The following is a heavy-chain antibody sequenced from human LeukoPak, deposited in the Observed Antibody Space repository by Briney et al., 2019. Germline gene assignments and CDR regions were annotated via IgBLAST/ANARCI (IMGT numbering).Heavy chain of an antibody. V-gene: IGHV4-59*12. Sequence: SETLSLTCTVSGGSISTYYWTWIRQPPGKGLEWIGYIYYTGSTNYNPSLKSRVTISVDTSKNQFSLKLSSVTAADTAVYYCARRARYCSSTSCYARSWFDPWGQGTLVTVSS. J-gene: IGHJ5*02. D-gene: IGHD2-2*01. CDR2: IYYTGST. CDR1: GGSISTYY. CDR3: ARRARYCSSTSCYARSWFDP.